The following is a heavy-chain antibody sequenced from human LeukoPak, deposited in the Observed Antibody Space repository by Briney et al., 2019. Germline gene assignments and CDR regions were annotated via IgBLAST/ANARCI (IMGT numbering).Heavy chain of an antibody. V-gene: IGHV4-38-2*01. CDR1: GYSISSGYY. D-gene: IGHD1-26*01. J-gene: IGHJ4*02. Sequence: SETLSLTCAVSGYSISSGYYWGWIRQPPGKGLEWIGSIYHSGSTYYNPSLKSRVTISVDTSKNQFSLKLSSVTAADTPVYYCARMAYSGSYYFDYWGQGTLVTVPS. CDR2: IYHSGST. CDR3: ARMAYSGSYYFDY.